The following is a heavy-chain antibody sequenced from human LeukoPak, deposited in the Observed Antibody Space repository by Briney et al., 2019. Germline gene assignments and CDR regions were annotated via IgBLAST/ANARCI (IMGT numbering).Heavy chain of an antibody. CDR1: GFTFSSYA. J-gene: IGHJ4*02. Sequence: PGRSQRLSCAASGFTFSSYAMHWVRQAPGKGLEWVAVISYDGSNKYYADSVKGRFTISRDNSKNTLYLQMNSLRAEDTAVYYCARVPTYCSSTSCYSLFDYWGQGTLVTVSS. D-gene: IGHD2-2*02. CDR2: ISYDGSNK. V-gene: IGHV3-30-3*01. CDR3: ARVPTYCSSTSCYSLFDY.